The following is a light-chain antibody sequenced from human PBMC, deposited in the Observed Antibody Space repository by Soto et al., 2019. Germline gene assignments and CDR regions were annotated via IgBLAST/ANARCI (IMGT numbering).Light chain of an antibody. CDR2: DVS. J-gene: IGLJ1*01. CDR3: NSCTRSSTYV. CDR1: SSDVGGYNY. Sequence: QSALTQPASVSGSPGQSITISCTGTSSDVGGYNYVSWYQQHPGKAPKLMIYDVSNRPSGVSNRFSGSKSGNTASLTISGLQAEDEADYYCNSCTRSSTYVFGTGTKLTVL. V-gene: IGLV2-14*01.